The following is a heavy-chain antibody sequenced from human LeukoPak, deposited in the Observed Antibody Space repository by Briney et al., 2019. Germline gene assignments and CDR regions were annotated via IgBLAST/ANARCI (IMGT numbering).Heavy chain of an antibody. CDR1: GGSISSYY. Sequence: KPSETLSLTCTVSGGSISSYYWSWIRQPPGKGLEWIGYIYYSGSTNYNPSLKSRVTISVDTSKNQFSLKLSSVTAADTAVYYGARGPRFIDYWGQGTLVTVSS. V-gene: IGHV4-59*01. D-gene: IGHD3-3*01. J-gene: IGHJ4*02. CDR3: ARGPRFIDY. CDR2: IYYSGST.